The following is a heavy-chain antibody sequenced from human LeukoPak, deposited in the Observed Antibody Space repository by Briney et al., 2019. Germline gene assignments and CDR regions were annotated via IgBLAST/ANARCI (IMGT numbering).Heavy chain of an antibody. Sequence: SVNVSCKASGGTFSSYAISWVRQAPGQGLEWMGRIIPILGIANYAQKFQGRVTITADKSTSTAYMELSSLRSEDTAVYYCARWVYGDYQHYYGMDVWGQGTTVTVSS. CDR3: ARWVYGDYQHYYGMDV. CDR1: GGTFSSYA. D-gene: IGHD4-17*01. V-gene: IGHV1-69*04. CDR2: IIPILGIA. J-gene: IGHJ6*02.